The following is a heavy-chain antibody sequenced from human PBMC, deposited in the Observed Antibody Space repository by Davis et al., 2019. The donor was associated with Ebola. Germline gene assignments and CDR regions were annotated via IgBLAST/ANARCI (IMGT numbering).Heavy chain of an antibody. CDR3: ARGWGNWGLRDYYFDY. Sequence: PGGSLRLSCTVSGGSISSYYWSWIRQPPGKGLEWIGYIYYSGSTNYNPSLKSRVTISVDTSKNQFSLKLSSVTAADTAVYYCARGWGNWGLRDYYFDYWGQGTLVTVSS. J-gene: IGHJ4*02. CDR2: IYYSGST. V-gene: IGHV4-59*01. D-gene: IGHD7-27*01. CDR1: GGSISSYY.